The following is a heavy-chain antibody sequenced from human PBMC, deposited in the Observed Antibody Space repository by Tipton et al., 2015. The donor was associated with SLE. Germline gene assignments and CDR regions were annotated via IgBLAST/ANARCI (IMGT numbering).Heavy chain of an antibody. D-gene: IGHD2-8*02. V-gene: IGHV3-30*02. CDR2: VRYDGSNK. CDR1: GFIFSDYA. CDR3: AKETSSGLYCVDY. Sequence: SLRLSCAASGFIFSDYAMPWVRQTPGKGLEWVAFVRYDGSNKKYADSAKGRSTISRDNYKNTLYLQMNSLRTEDTAIYYCAKETSSGLYCVDYWGQGTL. J-gene: IGHJ4*02.